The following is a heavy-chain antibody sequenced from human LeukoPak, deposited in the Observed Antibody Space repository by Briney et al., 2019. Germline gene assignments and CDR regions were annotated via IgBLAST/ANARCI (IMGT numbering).Heavy chain of an antibody. CDR2: IKQDGREI. D-gene: IGHD6-13*01. CDR1: EFTFSSYW. V-gene: IGHV3-7*01. Sequence: GGSLRLSCVASEFTFSSYWMSWVRQAPGRGLEWVANIKQDGREIYYVDSVKGGFTISRDNAKKSLYLQMNSLRAEDTAVYHCARSYSRFDYWGRGTLVTVSS. J-gene: IGHJ4*02. CDR3: ARSYSRFDY.